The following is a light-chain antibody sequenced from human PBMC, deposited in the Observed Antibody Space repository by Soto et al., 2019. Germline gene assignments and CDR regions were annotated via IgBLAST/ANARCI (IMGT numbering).Light chain of an antibody. V-gene: IGLV2-14*03. J-gene: IGLJ1*01. CDR3: SSYTTSNTRQIV. Sequence: QPVLTQPASVSGSPGQSITISCTGTSSDVGGYNYVSWYQHHPGKAPKLIIYDVSNRPSGVPIRFSGSKSDNTASLTISGLQPEDEADYHCSSYTTSNTRQIVFGTGTKVTVL. CDR1: SSDVGGYNY. CDR2: DVS.